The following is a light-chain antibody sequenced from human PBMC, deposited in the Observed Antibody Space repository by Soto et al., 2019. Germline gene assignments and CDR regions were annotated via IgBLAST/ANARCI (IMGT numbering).Light chain of an antibody. CDR2: KVF. CDR1: QSLVYADGNTY. CDR3: MQTAHWPYT. V-gene: IGKV2-30*01. Sequence: DVVMTQSPLSLPVTLGQSASISCTSSQSLVYADGNTYLNWLQQRPSQSPRRLIYKVFNRDSGVPDRFSGSASGSEFTLTISRVEAEDIGVYYCMQTAHWPYTFGRGTKLEIK. J-gene: IGKJ2*01.